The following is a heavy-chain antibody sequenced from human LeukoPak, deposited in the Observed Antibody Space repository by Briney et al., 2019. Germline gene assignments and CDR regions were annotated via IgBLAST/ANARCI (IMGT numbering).Heavy chain of an antibody. CDR3: ARLIYYGSGSFDY. CDR1: GGSFSGYY. J-gene: IGHJ4*02. V-gene: IGHV4-34*01. D-gene: IGHD3-10*01. Sequence: PSETLSLTCAVYGGSFSGYYWSWIRQPPGKGLEWIGEINHSGSTNYNPSLKSRVTISVDTSKNQFSLKLSSVTAADTAVYYCARLIYYGSGSFDYWGQGTLVTVSS. CDR2: INHSGST.